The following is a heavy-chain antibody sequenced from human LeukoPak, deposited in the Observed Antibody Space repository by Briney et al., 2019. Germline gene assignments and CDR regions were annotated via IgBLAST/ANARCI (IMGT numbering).Heavy chain of an antibody. CDR2: INPNSGGT. V-gene: IGHV1-2*02. J-gene: IGHJ3*02. D-gene: IGHD3-3*01. CDR1: GYTFTGYY. CDR3: ARERFLEWLLYGDAFDI. Sequence: GASVKVSCKASGYTFTGYYMHRVRQAPGQGLEWMGWINPNSGGTNYAQKFQGRVTMTRDTSISTAYMELSRLRSDDTAVYYCARERFLEWLLYGDAFDIWGQGTMVTVSS.